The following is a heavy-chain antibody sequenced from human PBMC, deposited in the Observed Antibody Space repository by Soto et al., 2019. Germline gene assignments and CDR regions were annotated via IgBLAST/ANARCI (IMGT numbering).Heavy chain of an antibody. J-gene: IGHJ4*01. CDR2: IWYDGSNK. Sequence: QVQLVESGGGVVQPGRSLRLSCAASGFTFSSYGMHWVRQAPGKGLEWVAVIWYDGSNKYYADSVKGRFTISRDNSKNTLYLQMNSLRAEDTAVYYCARDGDGNPHYWGHGTLVTVSS. D-gene: IGHD7-27*01. CDR1: GFTFSSYG. CDR3: ARDGDGNPHY. V-gene: IGHV3-33*01.